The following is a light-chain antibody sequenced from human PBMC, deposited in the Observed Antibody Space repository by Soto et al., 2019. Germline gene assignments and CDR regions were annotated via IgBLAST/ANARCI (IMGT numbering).Light chain of an antibody. Sequence: EILLTQSPSTLSLSPGEGVTLSCRASQSVTVNSLAWYQQKPGQAPRLLIYAASTRAAAVPDRFTGSGSGTDFALTISDLEPADFGLYYCQQRLNWPPGFGQGTKVDI. V-gene: IGKV3D-20*02. CDR1: QSVTVN. CDR2: AAS. J-gene: IGKJ1*01. CDR3: QQRLNWPPG.